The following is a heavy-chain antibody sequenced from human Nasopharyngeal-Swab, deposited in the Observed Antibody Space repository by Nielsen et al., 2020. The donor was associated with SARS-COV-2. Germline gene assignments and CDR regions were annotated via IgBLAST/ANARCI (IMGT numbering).Heavy chain of an antibody. V-gene: IGHV3-23*01. D-gene: IGHD3-3*01. J-gene: IGHJ6*04. CDR3: AKVSPVFRFLEWLLYRDPSEMDV. Sequence: GGSLRLSCAASGFTFSSYAMSWVRQAPGKGLEWVSAISGSGGSTYYADSVKGRFTISRDNSKNTLYLQMNSLRAEDTAVYSCAKVSPVFRFLEWLLYRDPSEMDVWAKGPPAPSPQ. CDR1: GFTFSSYA. CDR2: ISGSGGST.